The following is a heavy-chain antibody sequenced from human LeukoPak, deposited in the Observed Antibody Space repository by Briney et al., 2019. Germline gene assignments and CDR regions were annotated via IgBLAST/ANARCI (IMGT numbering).Heavy chain of an antibody. V-gene: IGHV3-33*01. CDR3: ARDRAILWFGY. D-gene: IGHD2-21*01. J-gene: IGHJ4*02. CDR2: IWYDGSNK. Sequence: GGSLRLSCAASGFTFSRYDMHWVRQAPGKGLEWVAVIWYDGSNKYYGDSVKGRFTISRDNSNTVYLQMNSLRVDDTAVYYCARDRAILWFGYWGQGTLVIVAS. CDR1: GFTFSRYD.